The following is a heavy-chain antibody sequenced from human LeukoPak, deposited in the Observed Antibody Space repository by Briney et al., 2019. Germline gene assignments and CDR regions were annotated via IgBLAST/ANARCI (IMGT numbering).Heavy chain of an antibody. V-gene: IGHV1-46*01. J-gene: IGHJ4*02. CDR3: ARDPNYYGSGAPRYFDY. Sequence: ASVKVSCKASGYTFTSYYMHWVRQAPGQGLEWMGIINPSGGSTSYAQKFQGRVTMTRDTSTSTVYMELSSLRSEDTAVYYCARDPNYYGSGAPRYFDYWGQGTLVTVSS. CDR2: INPSGGST. D-gene: IGHD3-10*01. CDR1: GYTFTSYY.